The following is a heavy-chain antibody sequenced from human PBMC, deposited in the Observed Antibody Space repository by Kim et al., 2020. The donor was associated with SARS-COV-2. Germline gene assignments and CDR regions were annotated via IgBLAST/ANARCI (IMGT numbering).Heavy chain of an antibody. CDR2: IYPGDSDT. J-gene: IGHJ6*02. CDR1: GYSFTSYW. V-gene: IGHV5-51*01. D-gene: IGHD6-19*01. Sequence: GESLKISCKGSGYSFTSYWIGWVRQMPGKGLEWMGIIYPGDSDTRYSPSFQGQVTISADKSISTAYLQWSSLKASDTAMYYCARHNSQRPVADDYYYYGMDVLGQGTTVTVSS. CDR3: ARHNSQRPVADDYYYYGMDV.